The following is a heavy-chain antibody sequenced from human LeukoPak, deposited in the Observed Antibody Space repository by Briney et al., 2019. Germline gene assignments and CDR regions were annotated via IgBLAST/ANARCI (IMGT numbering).Heavy chain of an antibody. J-gene: IGHJ4*02. CDR3: ARHLSGVTGYSYGRGIDY. CDR2: IKKDGSEN. D-gene: IGHD5-18*01. V-gene: IGHV3-7*01. CDR1: GFTFSSYG. Sequence: SGGSLRLSCAASGFTFSSYGMSWVRQAPGKGLEWVANIKKDGSENYYVDSVKGRFTISRDNAKKSLYLQMKSLRAEDTAVYYCARHLSGVTGYSYGRGIDYWGQGTLVTVSS.